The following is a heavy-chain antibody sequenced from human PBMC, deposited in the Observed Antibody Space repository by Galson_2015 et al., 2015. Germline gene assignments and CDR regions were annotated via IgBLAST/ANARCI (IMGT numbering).Heavy chain of an antibody. CDR1: GFTFSRNW. Sequence: SLRISCAASGFTFSRNWMHWVRQVPGKGLVWVSNINGDGSTTGDADSVTGRFAISSVNARNRLSLQMNSLRADDTAVYYCARDGEFGFDDVFDLWGQGTMVTVSS. CDR2: INGDGSTT. V-gene: IGHV3-74*01. CDR3: ARDGEFGFDDVFDL. J-gene: IGHJ3*01. D-gene: IGHD2-21*01.